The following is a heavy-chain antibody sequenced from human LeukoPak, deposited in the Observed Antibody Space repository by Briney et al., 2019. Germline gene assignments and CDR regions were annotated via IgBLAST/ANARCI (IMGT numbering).Heavy chain of an antibody. CDR2: IIPIFGTA. Sequence: SVKVSCKASGGTFSSYAISWARQAPGQGLEWMGGIIPIFGTANYAQKFQGRVTITADESTSTAYMELSSLRSEDTAVYYCARDIVVVPAAGATHWFDPWGQGTLVTVSS. CDR1: GGTFSSYA. V-gene: IGHV1-69*13. D-gene: IGHD2-2*01. CDR3: ARDIVVVPAAGATHWFDP. J-gene: IGHJ5*02.